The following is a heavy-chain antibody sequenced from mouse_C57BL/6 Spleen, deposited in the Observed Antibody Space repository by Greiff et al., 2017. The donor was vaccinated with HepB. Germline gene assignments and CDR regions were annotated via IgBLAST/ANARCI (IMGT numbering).Heavy chain of an antibody. D-gene: IGHD2-4*01. J-gene: IGHJ1*03. Sequence: VQLQQSGPELVKPGASVKISCKASGYSFTGYYMNWVKQSPEKSLEWIGEINPSTGGTTYNQKFKAKATLTVDKSSSTAYMQLKSLTSEDSAVYYCARSYDYDEYFDVWGTGTTVTVSS. CDR3: ARSYDYDEYFDV. CDR1: GYSFTGYY. CDR2: INPSTGGT. V-gene: IGHV1-42*01.